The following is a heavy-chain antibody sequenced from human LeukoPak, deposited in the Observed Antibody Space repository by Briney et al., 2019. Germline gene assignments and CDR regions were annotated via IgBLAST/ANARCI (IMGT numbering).Heavy chain of an antibody. V-gene: IGHV1-69*06. CDR3: ARVRGDGSGSYDDAFDI. D-gene: IGHD3-10*01. CDR1: GGTFSSYA. CDR2: IIPIFGTA. Sequence: ASVKVSCKASGGTFSSYAISWVRQAPGQGLEWMGGIIPIFGTANYAQKFQGRVTITADKSTSTAYMELSSLRSEDTAVYYCARVRGDGSGSYDDAFDIWGQGTMVTVSS. J-gene: IGHJ3*02.